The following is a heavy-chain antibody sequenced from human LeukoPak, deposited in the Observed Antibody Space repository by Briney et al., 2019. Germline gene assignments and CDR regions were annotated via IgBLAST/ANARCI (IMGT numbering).Heavy chain of an antibody. CDR3: ARESVEMATPDY. CDR2: IYYSGST. V-gene: IGHV4-59*01. D-gene: IGHD5-24*01. J-gene: IGHJ4*02. CDR1: GGSISSYY. Sequence: SETLSLTCTVSGGSISSYYWSWIRQPPGKGLEWIGYIYYSGSTNYNPSLKSRVTISVDTSKNQFSLKLSSVTAADTAVYYCARESVEMATPDYWGQGTLVTVSS.